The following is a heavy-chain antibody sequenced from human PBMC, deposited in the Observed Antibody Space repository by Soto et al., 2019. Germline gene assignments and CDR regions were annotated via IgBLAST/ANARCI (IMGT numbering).Heavy chain of an antibody. CDR3: ATLQAGWLQLDY. Sequence: XSVKVSCTVSGYPLTELSMHWVRQAPGKGLEWMGGFDPEDGETIYAQKFQGRVTMTEDTSTDTAYMELSSLRSEDTAVYYSATLQAGWLQLDYCGQRTLVTVSS. V-gene: IGHV1-24*01. D-gene: IGHD5-12*01. CDR1: GYPLTELS. J-gene: IGHJ4*02. CDR2: FDPEDGET.